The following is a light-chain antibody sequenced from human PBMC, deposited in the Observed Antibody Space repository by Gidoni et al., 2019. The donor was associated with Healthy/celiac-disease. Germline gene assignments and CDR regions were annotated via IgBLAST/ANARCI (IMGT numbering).Light chain of an antibody. CDR1: QSLLHSNGYNY. V-gene: IGKV2-28*01. Sequence: DIVMTQSPLSLRVTPGEPASISCRSSQSLLHSNGYNYLDWYLQKPGQSPQLLIYLGSNRASGVPDRFSGSGSGTDFTLKISRVEAEDVGVYYCMQALQTPYTFXQXTKLXIK. CDR3: MQALQTPYT. CDR2: LGS. J-gene: IGKJ2*01.